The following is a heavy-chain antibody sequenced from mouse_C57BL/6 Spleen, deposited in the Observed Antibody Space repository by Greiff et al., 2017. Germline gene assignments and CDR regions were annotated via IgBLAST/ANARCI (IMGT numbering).Heavy chain of an antibody. CDR1: GYSFTGYF. J-gene: IGHJ4*01. V-gene: IGHV1-20*01. CDR3: ARDDYDDAMDY. Sequence: EVKLQESGPELVKPGDSVKISCKASGYSFTGYFMNWVMQSHGKSLEWIGRINPYNGDTFYNQKFKGKATLTVDKSSSTAHMELRSLTSEDSAVYYCARDDYDDAMDYWGQGTSVTVSS. CDR2: INPYNGDT. D-gene: IGHD2-4*01.